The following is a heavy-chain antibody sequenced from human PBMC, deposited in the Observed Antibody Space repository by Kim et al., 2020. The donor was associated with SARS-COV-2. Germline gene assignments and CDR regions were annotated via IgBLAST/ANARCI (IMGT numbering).Heavy chain of an antibody. CDR3: ARDLAFAYCGGDCPDAFDI. D-gene: IGHD2-21*02. J-gene: IGHJ3*02. CDR2: IYYSGST. CDR1: GGSISSYY. Sequence: SETLSLTCTVSGGSISSYYWSWIRQPPGKGLEWIGYIYYSGSTNYNPSLKSRVTISVDTSKNQFSLKLSSVTAADTAVYYCARDLAFAYCGGDCPDAFDIWGQGTMVTVSS. V-gene: IGHV4-59*01.